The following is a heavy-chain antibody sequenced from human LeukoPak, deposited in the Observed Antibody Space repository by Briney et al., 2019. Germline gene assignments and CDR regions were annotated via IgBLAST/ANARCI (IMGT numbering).Heavy chain of an antibody. CDR2: IYYSGSS. CDR1: GGSISSGGYY. J-gene: IGHJ4*02. CDR3: AREEQRDYYDSSGYYFDY. Sequence: KTSQTLSLTCTVSGGSISSGGYYWSWIRQHPGQGLEWIVYIYYSGSSYYNPSFKSRVTISVDTSKNQFTLKLSSVTAAVTAVYYCAREEQRDYYDSSGYYFDYWGQGTLVTVSS. V-gene: IGHV4-31*03. D-gene: IGHD3-22*01.